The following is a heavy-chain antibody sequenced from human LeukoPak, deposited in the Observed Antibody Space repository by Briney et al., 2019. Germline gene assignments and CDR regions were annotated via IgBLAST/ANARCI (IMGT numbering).Heavy chain of an antibody. D-gene: IGHD3-9*01. J-gene: IGHJ4*02. CDR2: IWYDGSNK. V-gene: IGHV3-33*01. CDR3: ARWGSGYYNLDY. Sequence: GGSLRLSCAASGFTFSSYGMNWVRKAPGKGLGWVAIIWYDGSNKYYADSVKGRFTISRDNSKNTLYLQMNSLRAEDTAVYYCARWGSGYYNLDYWGQGTQVTVSS. CDR1: GFTFSSYG.